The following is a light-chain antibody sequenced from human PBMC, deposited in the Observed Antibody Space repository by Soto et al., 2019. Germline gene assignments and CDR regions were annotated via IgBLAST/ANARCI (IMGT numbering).Light chain of an antibody. CDR2: QIS. CDR3: MQVTHIPYT. CDR1: QSLVHSDGNTY. J-gene: IGKJ2*01. V-gene: IGKV2-24*01. Sequence: DVVMTQTPLSSAVTLGEPASISRRSSQSLVHSDGNTYLSWLQQRPGQPPRLLIYQISNRFSEVPDRISGSGAGTQYSLKISRVEAEDVGLYYCMQVTHIPYTFGQGTKLEIK.